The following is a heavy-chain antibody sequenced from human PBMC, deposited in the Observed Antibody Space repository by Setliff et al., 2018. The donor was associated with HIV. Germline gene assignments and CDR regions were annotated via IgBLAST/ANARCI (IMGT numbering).Heavy chain of an antibody. CDR2: IHTSDTT. CDR3: ARGVAAXGMLMDV. CDR1: GVSTSIHY. D-gene: IGHD6-13*01. Sequence: PSETLSLTCTVSGVSTSIHYWVWMRKPAGRGLEYSGRIHTSDTTRYNPSLQSRVAMSVDPSKNQFSLKLTSVSAADTAVYYCARGVAAXGMLMDVWGKGTTVSVSS. V-gene: IGHV4-4*07. J-gene: IGHJ6*03.